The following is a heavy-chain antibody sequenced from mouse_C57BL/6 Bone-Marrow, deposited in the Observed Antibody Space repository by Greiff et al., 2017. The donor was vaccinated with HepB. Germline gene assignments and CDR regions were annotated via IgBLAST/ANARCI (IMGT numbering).Heavy chain of an antibody. J-gene: IGHJ2*01. CDR2: IDPSDSYT. Sequence: QVQLQQPGAELVKPGASVKLSCKASGYTFTSYWMHWVKQRPGQGLEWIGEIDPSDSYTNYNQKFKGKSTLTVDKSSSTAYMQLSSLTSEDSAVYYCAKEDDGYYSWDYWGQGTTLTVSS. CDR3: AKEDDGYYSWDY. V-gene: IGHV1-69*01. CDR1: GYTFTSYW. D-gene: IGHD2-3*01.